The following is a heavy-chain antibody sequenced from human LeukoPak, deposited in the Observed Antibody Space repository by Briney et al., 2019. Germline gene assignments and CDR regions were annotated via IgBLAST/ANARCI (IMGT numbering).Heavy chain of an antibody. V-gene: IGHV3-15*01. Sequence: GGSLRLSCAASGFTFSNAWMSWVRQAPGKGPEWVGRIKSKTDGGTTDYAAPVKGRFTISRDDSKNTLYLQMNSLKTEDTAVYYCLSGSGYYYYYYGMDVWGQGTTVTVSS. CDR2: IKSKTDGGTT. CDR3: LSGSGYYYYYYGMDV. D-gene: IGHD3-22*01. CDR1: GFTFSNAW. J-gene: IGHJ6*02.